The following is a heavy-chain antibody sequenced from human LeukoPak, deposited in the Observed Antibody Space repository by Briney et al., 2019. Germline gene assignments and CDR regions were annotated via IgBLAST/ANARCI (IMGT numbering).Heavy chain of an antibody. D-gene: IGHD3-22*01. CDR3: ARTTRPNYYDSSGYSH. CDR2: INHSGST. V-gene: IGHV4-34*01. CDR1: GGSFSGYY. J-gene: IGHJ4*02. Sequence: PSETLSLTCAVYGGSFSGYYWSWIRQPPGKGLEWIGEINHSGSTNYNPSLKSRVTISVDTSKNQFSLKLSSVTAADTAVYYCARTTRPNYYDSSGYSHWGQGTLVTVSS.